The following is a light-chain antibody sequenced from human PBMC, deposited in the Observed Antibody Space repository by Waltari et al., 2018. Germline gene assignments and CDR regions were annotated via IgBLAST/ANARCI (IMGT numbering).Light chain of an antibody. CDR3: CSYAGRRSLM. V-gene: IGLV2-23*01. CDR2: EDN. J-gene: IGLJ3*02. CDR1: SSDIWSHTL. Sequence: QSALTQTSPVSGSPGPSITISCTGTSSDIWSHTLVPWYQKSPGKSPRLIIYEDNKRPSGASNRFSGSKSGNTASLTIFGLQAEDEGEYYCCSYAGRRSLMFGGGTKVTVL.